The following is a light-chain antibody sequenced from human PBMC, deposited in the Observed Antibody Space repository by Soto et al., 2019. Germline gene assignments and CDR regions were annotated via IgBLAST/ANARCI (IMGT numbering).Light chain of an antibody. CDR3: QQYEDLPLT. CDR2: GAS. J-gene: IGKJ4*01. V-gene: IGKV1-33*01. Sequence: DIQMTQSPSSLSASVGDRVTITCQASLDISKYLNWYQQKPGKAPKLLIYGASSLETGVPSKFSGSGSGTEFSLTISNLQPEDIATYYCQQYEDLPLTFGGGTEVEFK. CDR1: LDISKY.